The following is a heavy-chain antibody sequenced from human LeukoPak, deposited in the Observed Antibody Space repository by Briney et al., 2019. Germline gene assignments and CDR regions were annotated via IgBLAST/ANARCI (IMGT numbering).Heavy chain of an antibody. J-gene: IGHJ4*02. CDR1: GFTFSSYG. Sequence: PGGSLRLSCAASGFTFSSYGMHWVRQAPGKGLEWVAVISYDGSNKYYADSVKGRFTISRDNAKNSLYLQMNSLRAEDTAVYYCARDTPKQSAFYDSSGYCDYWGQGTLVTVSS. CDR2: ISYDGSNK. D-gene: IGHD3-22*01. V-gene: IGHV3-30*03. CDR3: ARDTPKQSAFYDSSGYCDY.